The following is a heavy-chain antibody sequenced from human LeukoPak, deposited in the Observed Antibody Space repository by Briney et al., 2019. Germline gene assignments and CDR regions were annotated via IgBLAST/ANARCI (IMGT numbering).Heavy chain of an antibody. CDR2: ISSSSGTYI. CDR1: GFTFSSYA. Sequence: GGSLRLSCAASGFTFSSYAMSWVRQAPGKGREWVSSISSSSGTYIYYADSVKGRFTISRDNAQNSLFLQMNSLRAEDTAVYYCARDWASDYWGQGTLVTVSS. J-gene: IGHJ4*02. CDR3: ARDWASDY. D-gene: IGHD7-27*01. V-gene: IGHV3-21*01.